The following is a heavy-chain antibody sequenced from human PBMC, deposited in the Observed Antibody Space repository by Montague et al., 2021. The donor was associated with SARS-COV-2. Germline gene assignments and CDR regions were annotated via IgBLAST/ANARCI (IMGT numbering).Heavy chain of an antibody. CDR3: ARVRITMIVVVDAFDI. D-gene: IGHD3-22*01. CDR2: IYYSGST. CDR1: GGTISSGGYY. Sequence: TLSLTCTVSGGTISSGGYYWSWIRQHPGKGLEWIGYIYYSGSTYYNPSLKSRVTISVDTSKNQFSLKLSSVTAADTAVYYCARVRITMIVVVDAFDIWGQGTMVTVSS. V-gene: IGHV4-31*03. J-gene: IGHJ3*02.